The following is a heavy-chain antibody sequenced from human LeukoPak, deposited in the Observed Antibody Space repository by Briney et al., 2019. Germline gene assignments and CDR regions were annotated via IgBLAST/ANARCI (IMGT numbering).Heavy chain of an antibody. CDR3: VKDFYDFWSGYFGGLADY. CDR2: IGSSGGNT. Sequence: GRSLRPSCAASGFTFRSFAMSWVSQVPGKGLGWVSFIGSSGGNTYYADSVKGRFTISRDNAKNTMYLQMNRLRAEDTAIYYCVKDFYDFWSGYFGGLADYWGQGTLVTVS. J-gene: IGHJ4*02. D-gene: IGHD3-3*01. CDR1: GFTFRSFA. V-gene: IGHV3-23*01.